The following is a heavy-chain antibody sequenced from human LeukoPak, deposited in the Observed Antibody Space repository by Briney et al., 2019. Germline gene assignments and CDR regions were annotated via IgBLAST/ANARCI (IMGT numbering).Heavy chain of an antibody. Sequence: GGSLRLSCTASGFTFGDYAMTWVRQAPGQGLEWVGFIRSKAYGGTTEYAASVQGRFTISRDDSKNIAYLQMNSLKTEDTAVYYCSRLGLTTGYYYYGMDVWGQGTAVTVPS. J-gene: IGHJ6*02. D-gene: IGHD4/OR15-4a*01. CDR3: SRLGLTTGYYYYGMDV. CDR2: IRSKAYGGTT. V-gene: IGHV3-49*04. CDR1: GFTFGDYA.